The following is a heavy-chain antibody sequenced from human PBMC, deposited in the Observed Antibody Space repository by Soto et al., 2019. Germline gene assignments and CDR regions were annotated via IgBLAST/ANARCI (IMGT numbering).Heavy chain of an antibody. D-gene: IGHD3-10*01. CDR3: ASMGRYYYASGNYFNKWFDP. V-gene: IGHV3-23*01. J-gene: IGHJ5*02. CDR2: ISGGGGTT. Sequence: GGSLRLSCAASGFTFSSYAMTWVRRAPGKGLEWVSAISGGGGTTYYADSVKGRFTISRDNSKNTLYLQMNSLRAEDTAVYYCASMGRYYYASGNYFNKWFDPWGQGTLVTVSS. CDR1: GFTFSSYA.